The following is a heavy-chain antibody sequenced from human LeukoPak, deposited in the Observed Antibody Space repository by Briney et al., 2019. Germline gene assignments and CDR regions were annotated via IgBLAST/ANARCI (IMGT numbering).Heavy chain of an antibody. J-gene: IGHJ6*03. D-gene: IGHD6-19*01. V-gene: IGHV1-18*01. CDR1: GYTFTNFG. CDR2: ISGYNGNT. Sequence: ASVKVSCKASGYTFTNFGISWVRQAPGQGLEWMGWISGYNGNTNYAQKLQGRVTMTTDTSTSTAYMDLRSLRSDDTAVYYCAKGGSGWYGYYYYYMDVWGKGTTVTVSS. CDR3: AKGGSGWYGYYYYYMDV.